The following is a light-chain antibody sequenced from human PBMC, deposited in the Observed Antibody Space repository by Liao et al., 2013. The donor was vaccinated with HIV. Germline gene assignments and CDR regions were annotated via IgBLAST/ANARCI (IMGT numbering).Light chain of an antibody. J-gene: IGLJ1*01. CDR2: QDN. CDR3: QAWDSSTVV. Sequence: SFDLTQPPSVSVSPGQTASITCSGAGLGDRYACWYQQKPGQSPVLVIYQDNKRPSGIPERFSGSNSGNTATLTISGTQPMDEADYYCQAWDSSTVVFGTGTRVTVL. V-gene: IGLV3-1*01. CDR1: GLGDRY.